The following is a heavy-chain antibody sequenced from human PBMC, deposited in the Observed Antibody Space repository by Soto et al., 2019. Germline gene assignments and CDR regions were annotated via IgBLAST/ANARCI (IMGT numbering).Heavy chain of an antibody. Sequence: GASVKVSCKASGGTFSSYAISWVRQAPGQGLEWMGGIIPIFGTANYAQKFQGRVTITADESTSTAYMELSSLRSEDTAVYYCARDGGDGYNRGFVYWGQGTLVTVS. V-gene: IGHV1-69*13. CDR3: ARDGGDGYNRGFVY. CDR2: IIPIFGTA. D-gene: IGHD5-12*01. CDR1: GGTFSSYA. J-gene: IGHJ4*02.